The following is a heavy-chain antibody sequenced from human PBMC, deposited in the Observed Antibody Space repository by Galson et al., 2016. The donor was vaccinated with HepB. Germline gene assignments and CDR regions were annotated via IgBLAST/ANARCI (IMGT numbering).Heavy chain of an antibody. J-gene: IGHJ4*02. Sequence: SLRLSCAASGFTFSSYVMSWVRQAPGKGLEWVSGIGGSGGSTYYADSVKGRFTISRDNSKNTLYLQMNSLRAEDTAVYYCAKEAAPTVKSGSDVDYWGQGTLVTVSS. CDR2: IGGSGGST. D-gene: IGHD2-21*01. CDR1: GFTFSSYV. V-gene: IGHV3-23*01. CDR3: AKEAAPTVKSGSDVDY.